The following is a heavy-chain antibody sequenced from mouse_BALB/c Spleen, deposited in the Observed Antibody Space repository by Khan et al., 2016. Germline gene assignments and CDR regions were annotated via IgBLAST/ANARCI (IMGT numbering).Heavy chain of an antibody. V-gene: IGHV2-9*02. Sequence: QVQLKQSGPGLVAPSQSLSITCTVSGFSLTNSGVHWVRQPPRKGLDWLGVIWAGGSTDYNSALMSSLSITSDTTQNQVFLKMNSLQTDDTAMYYCARDDQDFDAWFASWGQGTLVTVSA. J-gene: IGHJ3*01. CDR3: ARDDQDFDAWFAS. CDR1: GFSLTNSG. CDR2: IWAGGST.